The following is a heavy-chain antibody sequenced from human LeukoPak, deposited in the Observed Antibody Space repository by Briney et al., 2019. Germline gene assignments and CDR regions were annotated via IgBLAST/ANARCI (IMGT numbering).Heavy chain of an antibody. CDR2: ISSGSSYI. CDR1: GFTFSSYS. V-gene: IGHV3-21*01. Sequence: TGGSLRLSCAASGFTFSSYSMNWVRQAPGKGLEWVSSISSGSSYIYYADSVKGRFTISRDNAKNSLYLQMNSLRAEDTAVYYCARGVMPQLPDWFDPWGQGTLVTVSS. CDR3: ARGVMPQLPDWFDP. J-gene: IGHJ5*02. D-gene: IGHD2-2*01.